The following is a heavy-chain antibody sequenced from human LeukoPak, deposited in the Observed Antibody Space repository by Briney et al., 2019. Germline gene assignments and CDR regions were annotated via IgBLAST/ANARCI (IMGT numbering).Heavy chain of an antibody. CDR3: ARENPSGYYNRPIDY. D-gene: IGHD3-22*01. Sequence: SETLSLTCIVSGASISSYYWSWIRQPPGKGLEWIGDIYYSGSIKYNPSLKSRVTMSVDTSKNQFSLKLSSVTAADTAIYYCARENPSGYYNRPIDYWGQGTLVTVSS. CDR2: IYYSGSI. J-gene: IGHJ4*02. CDR1: GASISSYY. V-gene: IGHV4-59*01.